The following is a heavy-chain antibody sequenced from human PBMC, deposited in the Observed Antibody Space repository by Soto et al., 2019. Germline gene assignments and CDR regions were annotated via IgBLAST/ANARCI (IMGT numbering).Heavy chain of an antibody. J-gene: IGHJ4*02. Sequence: EVQLVESGGGLVQPGGSLRLSCAASGFTVSSNYMSWVRQAPGKGLEWVSVIYSGGSTYYADPVKGRFTISRDNSKNALYRQMNSLRAEDTAVFSCARVREGNYFDSWGQGTLVTVSS. V-gene: IGHV3-66*01. D-gene: IGHD3-10*01. CDR2: IYSGGST. CDR3: ARVREGNYFDS. CDR1: GFTVSSNY.